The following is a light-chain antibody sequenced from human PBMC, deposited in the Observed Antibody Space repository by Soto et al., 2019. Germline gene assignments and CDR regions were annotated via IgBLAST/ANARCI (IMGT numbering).Light chain of an antibody. CDR1: NIGGKS. CDR2: DDS. V-gene: IGLV3-21*02. J-gene: IGLJ1*01. CDR3: HVWDSISDHYV. Sequence: SYELTQPPSVSVAPGQPARITCGGNNIGGKSVHWYQQKPGQAPVLVVYDDSDRPSGIPDRFSGSNSGDTATLTIRRVEAGDEADYYYHVWDSISDHYVFGTGTKVTVI.